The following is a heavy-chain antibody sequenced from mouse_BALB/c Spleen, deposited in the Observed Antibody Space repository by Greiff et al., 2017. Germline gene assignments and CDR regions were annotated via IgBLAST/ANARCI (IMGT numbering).Heavy chain of an antibody. CDR1: GFTFSSYA. CDR3: AREVYYDYDDGPYYAMDY. Sequence: EVMLVESGGGLVKPGGSLKLSCAASGFTFSSYAMSWVRQTPEKRLEWVASISSGGSTYYPDSVKGRFTISRDNARNILYLQMSSLRSEDTAMYYCAREVYYDYDDGPYYAMDYWGQGTSVTVSS. J-gene: IGHJ4*01. CDR2: ISSGGST. V-gene: IGHV5-6-5*01. D-gene: IGHD2-4*01.